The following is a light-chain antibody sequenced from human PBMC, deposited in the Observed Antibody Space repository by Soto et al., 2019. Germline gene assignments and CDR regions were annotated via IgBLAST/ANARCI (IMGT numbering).Light chain of an antibody. CDR3: QQYNKWPPLT. CDR2: DAS. V-gene: IGKV3-15*01. CDR1: QSVSSD. J-gene: IGKJ4*01. Sequence: EIVMTQSPATLSVSPGERATLSCRASQSVSSDLAWYQQKPGQAHRLLIYDASTRATGIPVRFSGSGSGTEFTLTISSLQSEDFALYYCQQYNKWPPLTFGGGTKVEI.